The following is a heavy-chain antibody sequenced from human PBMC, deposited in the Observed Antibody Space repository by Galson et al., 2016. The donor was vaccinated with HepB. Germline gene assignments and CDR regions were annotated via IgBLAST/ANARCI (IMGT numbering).Heavy chain of an antibody. J-gene: IGHJ5*02. D-gene: IGHD6-13*01. CDR2: ISGDSDTI. Sequence: SLRLSCAGSGFIFSGSVMHWVRQAPGKGLEWVSYISGDSDTIYYADSVKGRFTISRDNAKSSLNLQMNALRDEDTAVYYCARGLCSNSVDLWGQGTTVTV. CDR3: ARGLCSNSVDL. CDR1: GFIFSGSV. V-gene: IGHV3-48*02.